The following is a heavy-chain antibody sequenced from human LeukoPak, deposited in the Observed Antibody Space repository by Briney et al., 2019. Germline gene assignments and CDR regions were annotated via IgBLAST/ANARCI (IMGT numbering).Heavy chain of an antibody. V-gene: IGHV1-69*13. CDR3: ATSHTIFGVVIIRFDP. CDR2: IIPIFGTA. J-gene: IGHJ5*02. CDR1: GGTFSSYA. Sequence: GASVKVSCKASGGTFSSYAISWVRQDPGQGLEWMGGIIPIFGTANHAQQLQGRVTITADESTRTAYLELSSLRSEDPAVYYCATSHTIFGVVIIRFDPWGQGTLVTVSS. D-gene: IGHD3-3*01.